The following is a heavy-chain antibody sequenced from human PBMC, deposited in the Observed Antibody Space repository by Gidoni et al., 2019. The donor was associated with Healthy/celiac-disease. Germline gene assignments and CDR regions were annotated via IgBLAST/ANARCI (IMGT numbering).Heavy chain of an antibody. CDR2: IYYSGST. Sequence: QVQLQESGPGLVKPSETLSLTCTVSGGSVSSGSYYWSWIRQPPGKGLEWIGYIYYSGSTNYNPSLKSRVTISVDTSKNQFSLKLSSVTAADTAVYYCARDRLWSYYDYWGQGTLVTVSS. D-gene: IGHD2-21*01. V-gene: IGHV4-61*01. CDR1: GGSVSSGSYY. CDR3: ARDRLWSYYDY. J-gene: IGHJ4*02.